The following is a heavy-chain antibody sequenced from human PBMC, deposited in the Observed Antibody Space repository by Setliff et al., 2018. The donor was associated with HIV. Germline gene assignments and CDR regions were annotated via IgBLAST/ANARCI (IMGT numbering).Heavy chain of an antibody. CDR1: GGSFSGYC. V-gene: IGHV4-34*01. J-gene: IGHJ6*03. CDR3: ARVSCSSWYSIPRYYYYSMDV. D-gene: IGHD6-13*01. CDR2: IQHSGRI. Sequence: PSETLSLTCAVYGGSFSGYCWSWIRQPPGKGLEWIGEIQHSGRINYTPSLRSRVTTSVDTSKNQFSLSLRSVTAADTAVYYCARVSCSSWYSIPRYYYYSMDVWGNGTTVTVS.